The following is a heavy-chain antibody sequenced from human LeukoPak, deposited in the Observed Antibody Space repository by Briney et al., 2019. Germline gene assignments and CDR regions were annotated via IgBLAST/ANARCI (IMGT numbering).Heavy chain of an antibody. J-gene: IGHJ4*02. Sequence: GGSLRLSCAASGFTFSSYEMNWVRQAPGKGLEWVSYISSSGSTIYYADSVKGRFTISRDNAKNSLYLQMNSLRAEDTALYYCAREDAAYCGGDCCPWYFDYWGQGTLVTVSS. CDR1: GFTFSSYE. V-gene: IGHV3-48*03. CDR3: AREDAAYCGGDCCPWYFDY. D-gene: IGHD2-21*02. CDR2: ISSSGSTI.